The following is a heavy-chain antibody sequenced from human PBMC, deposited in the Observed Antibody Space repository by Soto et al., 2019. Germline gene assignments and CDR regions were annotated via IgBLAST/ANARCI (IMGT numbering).Heavy chain of an antibody. V-gene: IGHV1-69*06. CDR2: IVPLSGTP. Sequence: QVRLVQSGAEVKKPGSSVKLSCKVSGGNSNSYSIAWVRQAPGLGLQWLGTIVPLSGTPNHAQQFQARVTITADTSTNTAYLELSSLRSEDTAIYYCARDWRQMSRGGFFDYWGQGSLVTISS. CDR1: GGNSNSYS. J-gene: IGHJ4*02. CDR3: ARDWRQMSRGGFFDY. D-gene: IGHD3-16*01.